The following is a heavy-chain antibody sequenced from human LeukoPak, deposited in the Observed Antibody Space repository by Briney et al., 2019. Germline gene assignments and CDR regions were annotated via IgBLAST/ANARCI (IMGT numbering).Heavy chain of an antibody. CDR3: ARVDSSSWYKVYFDY. Sequence: KTSETLSLTCTVSGGSISSYYWSWIRQPPGKGLEWIGYIYYSGRTNYNPSLNSRVTISVDTSKNQFSLKLSSVTAADTAVYYCARVDSSSWYKVYFDYWGQGTLVTVSS. CDR2: IYYSGRT. J-gene: IGHJ4*02. V-gene: IGHV4-59*01. CDR1: GGSISSYY. D-gene: IGHD6-13*01.